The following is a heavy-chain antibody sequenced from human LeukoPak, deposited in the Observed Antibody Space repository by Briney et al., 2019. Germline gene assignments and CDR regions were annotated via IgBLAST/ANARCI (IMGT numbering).Heavy chain of an antibody. Sequence: GGTLRLSCAASGFTFSSYGMSWVRQAPGKGLEWVSAISGSGGSTYYADSVKGRFTISRDNAKNSLYLQMNSLRAEDTAVYYCAREREGIAAAGLDYWGQGTLVTVSS. CDR2: ISGSGGST. CDR3: AREREGIAAAGLDY. CDR1: GFTFSSYG. V-gene: IGHV3-23*01. D-gene: IGHD6-13*01. J-gene: IGHJ4*02.